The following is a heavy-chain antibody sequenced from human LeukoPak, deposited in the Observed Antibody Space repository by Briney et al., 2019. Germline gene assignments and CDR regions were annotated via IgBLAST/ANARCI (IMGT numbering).Heavy chain of an antibody. CDR2: IYYSGST. CDR1: GGSISSYY. Sequence: SETLSLTCTVSGGSISSYYWSWIRQPPGKGLEWIGYIYYSGSTNYNPSLKSRVTISVDTSKNQFSLKPSSVTAADTAVYYCATLDGYNLGLSYWGQGTLVTVSS. D-gene: IGHD5-24*01. CDR3: ATLDGYNLGLSY. V-gene: IGHV4-59*08. J-gene: IGHJ4*02.